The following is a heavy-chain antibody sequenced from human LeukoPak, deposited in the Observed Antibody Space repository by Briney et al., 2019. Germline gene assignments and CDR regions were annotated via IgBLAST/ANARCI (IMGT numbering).Heavy chain of an antibody. D-gene: IGHD3-9*01. V-gene: IGHV3-7*03. J-gene: IGHJ4*02. Sequence: PGGSLRLSCAAAGFIFSNYWMGWVRQAPGKGLEWVANINEDGSEKYYVDSVKGRFTISRDKSKDALYLQMNSLRAEDTAVYYCAKDATASPYFHWFDNWGQGTQVIVSS. CDR2: INEDGSEK. CDR3: AKDATASPYFHWFDN. CDR1: GFIFSNYW.